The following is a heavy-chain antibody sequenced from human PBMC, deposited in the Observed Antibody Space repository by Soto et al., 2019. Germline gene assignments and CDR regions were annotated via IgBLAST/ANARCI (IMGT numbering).Heavy chain of an antibody. CDR3: ARHGRIVVVTAADYYGMDV. J-gene: IGHJ6*02. CDR1: GYTFTSHW. D-gene: IGHD2-21*02. V-gene: IGHV5-51*01. CDR2: IYPGDSET. Sequence: GESLKISCQTFGYTFTSHWIAWVRQKPGKGLEWMGIIYPGDSETRYSPSFQGQVTISADKSISTAYLQWSSLKASDTAMYYCARHGRIVVVTAADYYGMDVWGQGTTVTVSS.